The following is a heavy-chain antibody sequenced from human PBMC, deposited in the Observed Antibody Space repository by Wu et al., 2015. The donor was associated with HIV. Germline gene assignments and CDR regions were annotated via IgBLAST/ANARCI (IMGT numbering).Heavy chain of an antibody. CDR2: IIPIFGTA. CDR3: AREKISGIAVAGTWPRPDDAFDI. CDR1: GGTFSSYA. J-gene: IGHJ3*02. V-gene: IGHV1-69*13. D-gene: IGHD6-19*01. Sequence: QVQLVQSGAEVKKPGSSVKVSCKASGGTFSSYAISWVRQAPGQGLEWMGRIIPIFGTANYAQKFQGRVTITADESTSTAYMELSSLRSEDTAVYYCAREKISGIAVAGTWPRPDDAFDIWGQGTMVTVSS.